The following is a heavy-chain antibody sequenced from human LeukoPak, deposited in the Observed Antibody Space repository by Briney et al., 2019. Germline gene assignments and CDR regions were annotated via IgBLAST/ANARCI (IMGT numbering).Heavy chain of an antibody. CDR1: GFIFSSYV. Sequence: GGSLRLSCAASGFIFSSYVMSWVRQAPGKGLEWVSAISGSGGSTYYADSVKGRFTISRDNSKNTLYLQMNSLRAEDTAVYYCAKALIVVVISGVDYWGQGTLVTVSS. CDR2: ISGSGGST. CDR3: AKALIVVVISGVDY. J-gene: IGHJ4*02. V-gene: IGHV3-23*01. D-gene: IGHD3-22*01.